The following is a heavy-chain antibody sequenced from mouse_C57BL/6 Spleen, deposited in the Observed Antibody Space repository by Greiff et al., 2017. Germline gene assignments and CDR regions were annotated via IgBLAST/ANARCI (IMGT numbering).Heavy chain of an antibody. J-gene: IGHJ2*01. CDR1: GFTFSSYA. CDR2: ISDGGSYT. V-gene: IGHV5-4*01. D-gene: IGHD1-1*01. Sequence: EVKLMESGGGLVKPGGSLKLSCAASGFTFSSYAMSWVRQTPEKRLEWVATISDGGSYTYYPDNVKGRFTISRDNAKNNLYLQMSHLKSEDTAMYYCARDGDYYGSSYGYWGQGTTLTVSS. CDR3: ARDGDYYGSSYGY.